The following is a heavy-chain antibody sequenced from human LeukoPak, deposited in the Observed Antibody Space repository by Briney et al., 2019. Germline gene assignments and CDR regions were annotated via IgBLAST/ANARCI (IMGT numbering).Heavy chain of an antibody. V-gene: IGHV1-18*01. CDR3: ARLEEMYSSSYYFDY. Sequence: ASVKVSCKASGYTFTSFGISWVRQAPGQGLEWMGWISAYNGNTNYAQKPQGRVTMTTDTSTSTAYMELRSLRSDDTAVYYCARLEEMYSSSYYFDYWGQGTLVTVSS. J-gene: IGHJ4*02. CDR2: ISAYNGNT. CDR1: GYTFTSFG. D-gene: IGHD6-6*01.